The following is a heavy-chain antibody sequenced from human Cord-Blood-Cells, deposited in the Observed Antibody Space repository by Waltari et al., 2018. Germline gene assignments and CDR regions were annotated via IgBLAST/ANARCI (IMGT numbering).Heavy chain of an antibody. CDR1: GGSISSSTYY. Sequence: QLQLQESGPGLVKPSENLSLTCTVSGGSISSSTYYWAWIRQPPGTGLEWIGSIYYSGSTYYNPSLKSRVTISVDTSKNQFSLKLSSVTAADTAVYYCARLTRPDYDILTGYWYFDLWGRGTLVTVSS. D-gene: IGHD3-9*01. CDR3: ARLTRPDYDILTGYWYFDL. J-gene: IGHJ2*01. CDR2: IYYSGST. V-gene: IGHV4-39*01.